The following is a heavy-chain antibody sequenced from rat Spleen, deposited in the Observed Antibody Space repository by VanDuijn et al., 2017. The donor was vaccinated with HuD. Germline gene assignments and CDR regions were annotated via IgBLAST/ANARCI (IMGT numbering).Heavy chain of an antibody. V-gene: IGHV5-25*01. CDR1: GLTFSNYY. D-gene: IGHD1-10*01. Sequence: EVQLVESGGGSVEPGRSMKLSCVVSGLTFSNYYMAWVRQAPTKGLEWVATISTSGGSTYYRDSVKGRFTISRDNAKSTLYLQMNSLRSEDTATYYCTRPSFYNNYRGWFAYWGQGTLVTVSS. J-gene: IGHJ3*01. CDR2: ISTSGGST. CDR3: TRPSFYNNYRGWFAY.